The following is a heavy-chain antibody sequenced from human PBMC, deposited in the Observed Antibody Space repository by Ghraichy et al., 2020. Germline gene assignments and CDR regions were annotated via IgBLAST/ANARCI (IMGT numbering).Heavy chain of an antibody. CDR2: FYPDGST. D-gene: IGHD5-24*01. Sequence: GGSLRLSCAASGFTVSSNYMSWVRQAPRKGLEWVSVFYPDGSTYYADSVKGRFTLSRDRYNNTVNLLMRSLRAEDTAIYYCARGRADAYNSWGRGTRVTVSS. J-gene: IGHJ4*02. CDR3: ARGRADAYNS. V-gene: IGHV3-53*01. CDR1: GFTVSSNY.